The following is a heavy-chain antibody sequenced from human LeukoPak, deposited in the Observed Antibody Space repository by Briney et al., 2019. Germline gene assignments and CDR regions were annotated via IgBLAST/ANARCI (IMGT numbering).Heavy chain of an antibody. J-gene: IGHJ4*02. CDR2: IYYGGST. D-gene: IGHD2-2*02. V-gene: IGHV4-59*01. Sequence: SETLSLTCTVSGGSISSYYWSWIRQPPGKGLEWIGYIYYGGSTNYNPSLKSRVTISVDTSKNQFSLKLSSVTAADTAVYYCARVRCSSTSCYMIDYWGQGTLVTVSS. CDR3: ARVRCSSTSCYMIDY. CDR1: GGSISSYY.